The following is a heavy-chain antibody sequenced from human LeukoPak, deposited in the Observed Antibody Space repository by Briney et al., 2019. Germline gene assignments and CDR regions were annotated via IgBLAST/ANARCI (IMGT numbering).Heavy chain of an antibody. D-gene: IGHD3-10*01. CDR1: GYTFTGYY. CDR3: ARAPRITMVRGVIKGYYYMDV. J-gene: IGHJ6*03. V-gene: IGHV1-2*02. Sequence: ASVKVSCKASGYTFTGYYMHWVRQAPGQGLEWMGWINPNSGGTNYAQKFQGRATMTRDTSISTAYMELSRLRSDDTAVYYCARAPRITMVRGVIKGYYYMDVWGKGTTVTVSS. CDR2: INPNSGGT.